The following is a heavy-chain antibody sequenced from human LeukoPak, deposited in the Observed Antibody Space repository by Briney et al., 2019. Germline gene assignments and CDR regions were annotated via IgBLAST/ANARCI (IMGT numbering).Heavy chain of an antibody. CDR1: GYTFTDYY. CDR3: ARGGRNYYDSSYH. V-gene: IGHV1-2*02. J-gene: IGHJ5*02. CDR2: INPNRGGT. D-gene: IGHD3-22*01. Sequence: ASVKVSCKASGYTFTDYYMHWVRQAPGQGLEWMGWINPNRGGTNYAQKFQGRVSMTRDTSISTAYMELSRLRSDDTAFYYCARGGRNYYDSSYHWGQGTLVTVSS.